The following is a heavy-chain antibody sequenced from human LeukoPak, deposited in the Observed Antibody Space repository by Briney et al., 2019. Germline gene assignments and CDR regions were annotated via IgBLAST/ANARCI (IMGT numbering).Heavy chain of an antibody. CDR1: GFTFSSYA. D-gene: IGHD3-3*01. Sequence: PGGSLRLSCAASGFTFSSYAMHWVRQAPGKGLEWVAVISYDGSNKYYADSVKGRFTISRDNSKNTLYLQMNSLRAEDTAVYYCARDRYGDYDFWSGVDWGQGTLVTVSP. CDR3: ARDRYGDYDFWSGVD. V-gene: IGHV3-30-3*01. CDR2: ISYDGSNK. J-gene: IGHJ4*02.